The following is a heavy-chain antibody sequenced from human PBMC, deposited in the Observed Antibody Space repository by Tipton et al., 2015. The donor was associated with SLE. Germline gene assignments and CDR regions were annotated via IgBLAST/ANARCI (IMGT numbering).Heavy chain of an antibody. Sequence: TLSLTCIVSDDSVSSAYYWAWIRQPPGKGLQWIACIYRTGTTSYNPSLKSRVTISVDTSKNQFSLKLSSVTAADTAVYYCTRHDYFASVRVYWGQGTLVTVSS. D-gene: IGHD3-16*01. CDR3: TRHDYFASVRVY. V-gene: IGHV4-38-2*02. CDR1: DDSVSSAYY. J-gene: IGHJ4*02. CDR2: IYRTGTT.